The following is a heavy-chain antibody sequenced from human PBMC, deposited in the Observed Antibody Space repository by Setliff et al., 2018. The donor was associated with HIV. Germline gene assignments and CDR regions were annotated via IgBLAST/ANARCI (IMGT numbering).Heavy chain of an antibody. Sequence: SVKVPCKASGGTFSSYAISWVRQAPGQGLEWMGGIIPIFGTANYAQKFQGRVTITADESTSTAYMELRSLRSDDTAVYYCARDWLPRVLRYWGQGTLVTVS. CDR2: IIPIFGTA. CDR3: ARDWLPRVLRY. V-gene: IGHV1-69*13. J-gene: IGHJ4*02. CDR1: GGTFSSYA. D-gene: IGHD5-12*01.